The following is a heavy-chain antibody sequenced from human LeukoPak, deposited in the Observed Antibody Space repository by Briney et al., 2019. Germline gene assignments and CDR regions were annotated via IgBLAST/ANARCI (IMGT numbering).Heavy chain of an antibody. V-gene: IGHV3-53*01. CDR3: ARGLPSLYGSGSSYYFDY. Sequence: GGSLRLSCAASGFTVSSNYMSWVRQAPGKGLEWVSVIYSGGSTYYADSVKGRFTISRDNSKNTLYHQMNSLRAEDTAVYYCARGLPSLYGSGSSYYFDYWGQGTLVTVSS. D-gene: IGHD3-10*01. J-gene: IGHJ4*02. CDR1: GFTVSSNY. CDR2: IYSGGST.